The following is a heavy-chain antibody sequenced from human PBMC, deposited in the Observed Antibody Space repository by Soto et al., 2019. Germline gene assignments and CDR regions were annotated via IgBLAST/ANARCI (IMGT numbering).Heavy chain of an antibody. CDR3: ASRSTVVVAATEAFDC. J-gene: IGHJ4*02. Sequence: QVQLVQSGAEVKKPGSSVKVSCKASGGTFSTYTISWVRQAPGQGLEWMGRIIPILGIANYAQKFQGRVTITADKSTITAYTALSSLRSEDTAVYYCASRSTVVVAATEAFDCWGQGPLVTVSS. V-gene: IGHV1-69*02. D-gene: IGHD2-15*01. CDR1: GGTFSTYT. CDR2: IIPILGIA.